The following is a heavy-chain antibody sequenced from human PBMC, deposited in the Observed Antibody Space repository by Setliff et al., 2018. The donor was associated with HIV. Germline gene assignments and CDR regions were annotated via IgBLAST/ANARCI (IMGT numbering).Heavy chain of an antibody. J-gene: IGHJ4*02. CDR1: GFTFSASP. Sequence: PGGSLRLSCEASGFTFSASPIHWVRQAPGKGLEWASSISGSGGSTNYEDSVKGRFTISRDNSKNTLCLQMNSLRVEDTAVYYCARLGELSSFDYWGQGTLVTVSS. D-gene: IGHD3-16*02. CDR2: ISGSGGST. V-gene: IGHV3-23*01. CDR3: ARLGELSSFDY.